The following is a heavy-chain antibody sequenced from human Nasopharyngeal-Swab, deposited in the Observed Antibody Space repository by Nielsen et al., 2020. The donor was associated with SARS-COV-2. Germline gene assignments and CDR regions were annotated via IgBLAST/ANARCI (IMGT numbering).Heavy chain of an antibody. CDR2: IWYDGSNK. CDR3: AREAMVDLDY. Sequence: GESLKISCAASGFTFSSYGMHWVRQAPGKGLEWVAVIWYDGSNKYYADSVKGRFTISRDNSKNTLYLQMNSLRAEDTAVYYCAREAMVDLDYWGQGTLVTVPS. D-gene: IGHD5-18*01. J-gene: IGHJ4*02. V-gene: IGHV3-33*01. CDR1: GFTFSSYG.